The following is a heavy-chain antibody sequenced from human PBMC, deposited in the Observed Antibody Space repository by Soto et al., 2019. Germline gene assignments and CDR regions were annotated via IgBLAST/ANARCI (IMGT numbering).Heavy chain of an antibody. CDR3: ARGGKYSSSSLFGY. D-gene: IGHD6-6*01. J-gene: IGHJ4*02. CDR1: GYTSTGYY. V-gene: IGHV1-2*04. Sequence: ASVKVSCKASGYTSTGYYMHWVRQAPGQGLEWMGWINPNSGGTNYAQKFQGWVTMTRDTSISTAYMELSRLRSDDTAVYYCARGGKYSSSSLFGYWGPGTLVTVSS. CDR2: INPNSGGT.